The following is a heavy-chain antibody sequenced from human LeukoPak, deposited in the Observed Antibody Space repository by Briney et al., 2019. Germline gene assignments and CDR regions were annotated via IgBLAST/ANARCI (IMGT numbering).Heavy chain of an antibody. J-gene: IGHJ4*02. V-gene: IGHV1-2*02. Sequence: ASVKASCKASGYTFTGYYMHWVRQAHGQGLEWMGWINPNSGGTNYAQKFQGRVTMTRDTSISTAYMELSRLRSDDTAVYYCARPYDSSAYYYFDYWGQGTLVTVSS. CDR1: GYTFTGYY. CDR2: INPNSGGT. D-gene: IGHD3-22*01. CDR3: ARPYDSSAYYYFDY.